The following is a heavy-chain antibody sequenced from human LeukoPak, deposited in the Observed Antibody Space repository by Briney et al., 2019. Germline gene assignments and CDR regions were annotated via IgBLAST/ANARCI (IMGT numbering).Heavy chain of an antibody. CDR2: IIPILGIA. CDR1: GGTFSSYA. J-gene: IGHJ4*02. V-gene: IGHV1-69*04. CDR3: ARDWAVIHYFDY. Sequence: SVKVSCKASGGTFSSYAISWVRQAPGQGLEWMGRIIPILGIANYAQKFQGRVTITADKSTSTAYMELSGLRSEDTAVYYCARDWAVIHYFDYWGQGTLVTVSS. D-gene: IGHD2-21*01.